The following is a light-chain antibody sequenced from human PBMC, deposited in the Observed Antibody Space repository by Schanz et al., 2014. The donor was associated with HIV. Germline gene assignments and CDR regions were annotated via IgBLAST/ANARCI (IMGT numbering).Light chain of an antibody. Sequence: EIVLTQSPGTLSLSPGERVTLSCRASQSVGSSYLAWYQQKPGQAPRLLIYGASSRATGIPDRFSGSGSGTDFTLTISRLEPEDFAVYYCQQSGDSGGTFGGGTKVDMK. CDR1: QSVGSSY. V-gene: IGKV3-20*01. J-gene: IGKJ4*01. CDR3: QQSGDSGGT. CDR2: GAS.